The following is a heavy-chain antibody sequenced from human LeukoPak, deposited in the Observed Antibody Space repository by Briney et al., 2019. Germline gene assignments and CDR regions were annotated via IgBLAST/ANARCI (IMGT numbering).Heavy chain of an antibody. J-gene: IGHJ4*02. V-gene: IGHV3-53*01. CDR3: AKSGGWYQSPYGY. CDR2: IYSTGTI. D-gene: IGHD6-19*01. CDR1: GFTVSSNY. Sequence: GGSLRLSCAASGFTVSSNYMSWVRQAPGKGLEWVSVIYSTGTIYYADSVKGRFTISRDNSKNTLYLQMNSLRAEDTAVYYCAKSGGWYQSPYGYWGQGTLVTVSS.